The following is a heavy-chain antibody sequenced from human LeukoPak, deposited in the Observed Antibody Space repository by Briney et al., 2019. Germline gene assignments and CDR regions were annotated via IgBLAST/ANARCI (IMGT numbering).Heavy chain of an antibody. CDR2: INHSGST. V-gene: IGHV4-34*01. CDR3: ARHASSIFGVASYYYYGMDV. CDR1: GGSFSGYY. J-gene: IGHJ6*02. Sequence: SETLSLTCAVYGGSFSGYYWSWIRQPPGKGLEWIGEINHSGSTNYNPSLKSRVTISVDTSKNQFSLKLSSVTAADTAVYYCARHASSIFGVASYYYYGMDVWGQGTTVTVSS. D-gene: IGHD3-3*01.